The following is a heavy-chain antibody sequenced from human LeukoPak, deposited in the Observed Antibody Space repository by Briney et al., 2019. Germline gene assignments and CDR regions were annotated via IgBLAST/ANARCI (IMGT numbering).Heavy chain of an antibody. CDR3: ARDEGITGRYDY. Sequence: ASVKVSCKASGDNFIDYYIHWVRHAPGQGLEWLGWINPNRGVAKYAQKFQGSVSMTRDTSIRTAYMDLTRLRYDDTAVYYCARDEGITGRYDYWGQGSLVTVSS. D-gene: IGHD1-20*01. J-gene: IGHJ4*02. V-gene: IGHV1-2*02. CDR1: GDNFIDYY. CDR2: INPNRGVA.